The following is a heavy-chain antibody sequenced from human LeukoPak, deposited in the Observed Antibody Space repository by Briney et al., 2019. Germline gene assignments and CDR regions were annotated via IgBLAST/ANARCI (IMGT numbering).Heavy chain of an antibody. V-gene: IGHV3-21*06. CDR2: ITSSSRYT. Sequence: GGSLRLSCAASVFTFSTYNMNWVRQAPGKGLEWVSSITSSSRYTFYADSVKGRFTISRDNAKNSLYLQMNSLRAEDTAVYYCARGDYYDIWGQGTMVTVSS. CDR3: ARGDYYDI. D-gene: IGHD3-10*01. CDR1: VFTFSTYN. J-gene: IGHJ3*02.